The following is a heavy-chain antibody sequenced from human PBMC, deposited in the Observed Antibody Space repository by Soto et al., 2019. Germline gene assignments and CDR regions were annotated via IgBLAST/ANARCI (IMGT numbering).Heavy chain of an antibody. V-gene: IGHV4-39*01. J-gene: IGHJ4*02. D-gene: IGHD1-20*01. Sequence: SETLSLTCAVSGASISGSYYYWAWLRQSPGKGPEWIGSVFYTGFTSYNPSLESRVSVSVDTSKSQFSLKLSAVTAADTAVYYCATSQKGYNWNYFDHWGQGALVTIPS. CDR2: VFYTGFT. CDR3: ATSQKGYNWNYFDH. CDR1: GASISGSYYY.